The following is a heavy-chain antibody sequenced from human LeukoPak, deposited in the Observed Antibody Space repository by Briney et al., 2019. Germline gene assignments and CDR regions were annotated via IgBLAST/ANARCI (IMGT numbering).Heavy chain of an antibody. V-gene: IGHV3-30*02. J-gene: IGHJ1*01. CDR2: IWYDGSNK. Sequence: PGGSLRLSCAASGVAFDSHGMHWVRQAPGKGLEWVAVIWYDGSNKDYADSVKGRFTISRDNSKNTLYLQMNSLRTEDTAIYYCAKEDVVVITIRYFQHWGQGTLVTVSS. CDR3: AKEDVVVITIRYFQH. D-gene: IGHD3-22*01. CDR1: GVAFDSHG.